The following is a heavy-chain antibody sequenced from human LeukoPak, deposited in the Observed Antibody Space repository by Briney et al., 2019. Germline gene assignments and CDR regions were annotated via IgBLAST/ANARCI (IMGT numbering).Heavy chain of an antibody. D-gene: IGHD5-24*01. CDR3: AADDQQITV. Sequence: SVKVSCKASGYTFTSYGISWVRQAPGQGLEWIGWIVVGNGKSNYAQKFQERVTITRDMSTSTAYMELSSLRSEDTAVYYCAADDQQITVWGQGTLVTVSS. CDR1: GYTFTSYG. J-gene: IGHJ4*02. CDR2: IVVGNGKS. V-gene: IGHV1-58*02.